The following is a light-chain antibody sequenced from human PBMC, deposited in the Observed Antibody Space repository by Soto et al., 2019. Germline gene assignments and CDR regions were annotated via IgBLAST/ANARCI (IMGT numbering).Light chain of an antibody. J-gene: IGLJ3*02. CDR3: QSYDRVLSVWV. CDR1: SSNTGAGYD. V-gene: IGLV1-40*01. CDR2: ANN. Sequence: QSALTQPPSVSGAPGQRVTISCTGSSSNTGAGYDVHWYQQLPGTVPKLLIYANNNRPSGVPDRFSGSKSGTSASLAITGLQAEDEADYYCQSYDRVLSVWVFGGGTKLTVL.